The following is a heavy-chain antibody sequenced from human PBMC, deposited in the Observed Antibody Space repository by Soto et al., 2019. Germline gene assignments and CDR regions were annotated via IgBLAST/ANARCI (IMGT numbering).Heavy chain of an antibody. CDR3: ARDLDPGGYSYGSAKYGMDV. J-gene: IGHJ6*02. D-gene: IGHD5-18*01. Sequence: QVQLQESGPGLVKPSQTLSLTCTVSGGSISSGDYYWSWIRQPPGKGLEWIGYIYYSGSTYYNPSPKSRVTISVDTSKNQFSLKLSSVTAADTAVYYCARDLDPGGYSYGSAKYGMDVWGQGTTVTVSS. CDR1: GGSISSGDYY. V-gene: IGHV4-30-4*01. CDR2: IYYSGST.